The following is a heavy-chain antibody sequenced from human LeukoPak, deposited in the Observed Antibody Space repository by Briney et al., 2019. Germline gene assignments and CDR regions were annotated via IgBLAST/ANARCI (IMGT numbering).Heavy chain of an antibody. V-gene: IGHV3-30*18. CDR2: ISHDGGNE. Sequence: GGSLRLSCVASGFASSSYGMHWVRQAPGKGLECVAVISHDGGNEYYADSVKGRFAISRDISTNTLYLHMSSLRADDTAVYYCAKGAYSYASGTYYFDYWGQGTLATVSS. D-gene: IGHD3-10*01. CDR1: GFASSSYG. J-gene: IGHJ4*02. CDR3: AKGAYSYASGTYYFDY.